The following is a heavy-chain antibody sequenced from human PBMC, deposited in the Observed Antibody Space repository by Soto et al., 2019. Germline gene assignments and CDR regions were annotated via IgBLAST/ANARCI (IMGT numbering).Heavy chain of an antibody. V-gene: IGHV3-53*01. Sequence: EVQLVESGGGLIQPGGSLRLSCAASGFTVSSNYMSWVRQAPGKGLEWVSVIYSGGNTYYADSVKGRFTISRDNSKNTLYLQMNSLRAEDTAVYYCARKLWFGESYWYFDLWGRGTLVTVSS. D-gene: IGHD3-10*01. CDR1: GFTVSSNY. CDR2: IYSGGNT. CDR3: ARKLWFGESYWYFDL. J-gene: IGHJ2*01.